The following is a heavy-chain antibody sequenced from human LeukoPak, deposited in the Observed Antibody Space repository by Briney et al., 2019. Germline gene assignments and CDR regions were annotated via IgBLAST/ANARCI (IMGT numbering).Heavy chain of an antibody. Sequence: PSETLSLTCAVYGGSFSGYYWSWIRQPPGKGLEWIGEINHSGSTNCNPSLKSRVTISVDTSKNQFSLKLRSVTAADTALYFCAREGYYYDSSGPIDYWGQGTRVTVSS. D-gene: IGHD3-22*01. CDR1: GGSFSGYY. CDR3: AREGYYYDSSGPIDY. CDR2: INHSGST. V-gene: IGHV4-34*01. J-gene: IGHJ4*02.